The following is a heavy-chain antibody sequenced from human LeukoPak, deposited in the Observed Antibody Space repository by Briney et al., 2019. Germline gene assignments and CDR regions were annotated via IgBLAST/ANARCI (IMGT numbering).Heavy chain of an antibody. D-gene: IGHD6-13*01. Sequence: GESLQISCQGSGYSFTSYWIGGLRQMPGRGLEWRGTNYPGDSDTRYSPSFQGQVTTSADKSISTAYLQWSSLKASDTAMYYCARPRHSSSTDDAFDIWGQGTLVTVSS. V-gene: IGHV5-51*01. J-gene: IGHJ3*02. CDR2: NYPGDSDT. CDR3: ARPRHSSSTDDAFDI. CDR1: GYSFTSYW.